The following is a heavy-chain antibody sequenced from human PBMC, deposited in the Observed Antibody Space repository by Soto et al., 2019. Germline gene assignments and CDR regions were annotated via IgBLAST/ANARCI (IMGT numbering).Heavy chain of an antibody. CDR3: AKGAWLDY. CDR2: VSGRDGST. D-gene: IGHD5-12*01. Sequence: EVQLLESGGGLVQPGASLRLSLAASGFPFTTFDMSWARQAPGKGLEWVSVVSGRDGSTSYADSLKGRFTISKDSSKNTLYLQMNSLRAEDTALYYCAKGAWLDYWGQGTLVTVSS. J-gene: IGHJ4*02. V-gene: IGHV3-23*01. CDR1: GFPFTTFD.